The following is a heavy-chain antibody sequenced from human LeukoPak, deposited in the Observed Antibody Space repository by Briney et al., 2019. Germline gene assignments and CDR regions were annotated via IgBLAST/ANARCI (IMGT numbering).Heavy chain of an antibody. CDR3: VKDLDDNSPPDAFDI. Sequence: GRSLRLSCAASGFSFSSYGMHWVRQAPGKGLEWVAVISYDGSHKYYADSVKGRITISRDNSKNTLYLQMSSLRAEDTAVYYCVKDLDDNSPPDAFDIWGQGTMVTVAS. CDR2: ISYDGSHK. D-gene: IGHD5-24*01. J-gene: IGHJ3*02. V-gene: IGHV3-30*18. CDR1: GFSFSSYG.